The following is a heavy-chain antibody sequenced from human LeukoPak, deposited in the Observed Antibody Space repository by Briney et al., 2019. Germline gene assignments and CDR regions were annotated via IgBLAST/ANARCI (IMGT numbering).Heavy chain of an antibody. V-gene: IGHV3-74*01. J-gene: IGHJ4*02. D-gene: IGHD3/OR15-3a*01. CDR3: ARGFWTGVEY. CDR2: IKSDGSDT. Sequence: QTGGSLRLSCAPSGFTFTTSWMHWVRQAPGEGLVWVSRIKSDGSDTSYADSVKGRFTISRDNAKNTLYLQMNSLRAEDTAVYYCARGFWTGVEYWGQGALVTVSS. CDR1: GFTFTTSW.